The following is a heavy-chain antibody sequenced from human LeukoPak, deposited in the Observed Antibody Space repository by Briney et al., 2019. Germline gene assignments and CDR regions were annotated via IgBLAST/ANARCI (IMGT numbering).Heavy chain of an antibody. V-gene: IGHV4-34*01. CDR1: SESFSGYF. J-gene: IGHJ4*02. Sequence: SETLSLTCAIYSESFSGYFWSWIRQPPGKGLEWIGSIYYSGSTYYNPSLKSRVTISVDTSKNQFSLKLSSVTAADTAVYYCARPGPYDSSGYYYGAVDYWGQGTLVTVSS. D-gene: IGHD3-22*01. CDR2: IYYSGST. CDR3: ARPGPYDSSGYYYGAVDY.